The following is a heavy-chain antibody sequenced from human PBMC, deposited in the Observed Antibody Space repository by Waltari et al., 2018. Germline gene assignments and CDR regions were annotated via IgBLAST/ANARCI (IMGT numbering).Heavy chain of an antibody. J-gene: IGHJ4*02. CDR3: ASVRSGWDF. D-gene: IGHD6-19*01. V-gene: IGHV3-7*02. CDR2: IKQDGSDK. Sequence: EVQLVESGGGLVHPGGSLRLSCAASGFSFSSYWMGWVRQAPGKGLGGVASIKQDGSDKHYMDSVRGRFTIARDNAKKSLYLEMNRLIDDDTAVYYCASVRSGWDFWGQGTLVTVSS. CDR1: GFSFSSYW.